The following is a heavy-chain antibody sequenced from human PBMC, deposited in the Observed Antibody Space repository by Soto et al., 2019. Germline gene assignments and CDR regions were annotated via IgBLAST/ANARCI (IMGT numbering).Heavy chain of an antibody. D-gene: IGHD3-16*01. V-gene: IGHV3-74*01. Sequence: GSLRLSCVVSGLSFSSYWFHWFRQAPGKGLVWVSRINSDGSSTTYADSVKGRFTTSRDNAKNTVYLQMNSLRAEDTAVYYCASEASYYETSSALDVWGQGTTVTVSS. CDR1: GLSFSSYW. J-gene: IGHJ6*02. CDR2: INSDGSST. CDR3: ASEASYYETSSALDV.